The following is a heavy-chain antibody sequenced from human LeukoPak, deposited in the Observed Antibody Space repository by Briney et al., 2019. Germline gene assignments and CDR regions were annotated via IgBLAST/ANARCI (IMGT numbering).Heavy chain of an antibody. Sequence: PGGSLRLSCAASGFTFSSYAMSWVRQAPGKGLEWVSAISGSGGSTYYADSVKGRFTISRDNSKNTLYLQMNSLRAEDTAVYYCAKSGSYYDILTGYQTPFDYWGQGTLVTVSP. CDR2: ISGSGGST. V-gene: IGHV3-23*01. D-gene: IGHD3-9*01. CDR3: AKSGSYYDILTGYQTPFDY. CDR1: GFTFSSYA. J-gene: IGHJ4*02.